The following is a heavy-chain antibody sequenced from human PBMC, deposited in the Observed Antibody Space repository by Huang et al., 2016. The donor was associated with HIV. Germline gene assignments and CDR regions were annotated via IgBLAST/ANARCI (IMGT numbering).Heavy chain of an antibody. D-gene: IGHD3-16*01. V-gene: IGHV1-69*13. Sequence: QVQLVQSGAEVRKPGSSVKVSCRVSGGSFNNFGINWVRQAPGQGLEWMGGIIPRGGTRNGAQRFKDRGTITADETTGVVHLEVTSLRSDDTAVYFCAKRGGAWGSPYAFDLWGPGTMVTVSS. CDR1: GGSFNNFG. CDR2: IIPRGGTR. J-gene: IGHJ3*01. CDR3: AKRGGAWGSPYAFDL.